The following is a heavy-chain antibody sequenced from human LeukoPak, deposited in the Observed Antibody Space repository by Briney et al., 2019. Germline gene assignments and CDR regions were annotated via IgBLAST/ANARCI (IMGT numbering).Heavy chain of an antibody. CDR1: GDSTSSGSYY. CDR2: IYTSGTT. D-gene: IGHD6-13*01. J-gene: IGHJ5*02. CDR3: VREDGGSGWYNWFDP. Sequence: SQTLSLTCTVSGDSTSSGSYYWSWIRQPAGKGLEWIGRIYTSGTTDYSPFLKSRVTISLDTSKNQLSLKLTSVTAADTAMYYCVREDGGSGWYNWFDPWGQGTLATVSS. V-gene: IGHV4-61*02.